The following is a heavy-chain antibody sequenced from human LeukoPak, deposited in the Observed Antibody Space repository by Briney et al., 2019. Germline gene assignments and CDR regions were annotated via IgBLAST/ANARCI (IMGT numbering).Heavy chain of an antibody. Sequence: PSETLSLTCRVSGGSIRKYYWTWIRQPPGKGLELIGCISDTGSTHYNPSLNSRVTISVDTSKNQFSLKLTSVTAADTAVYYCARPIMVRGVIDWFDPWGQGTLVTVTS. CDR2: ISDTGST. CDR1: GGSIRKYY. J-gene: IGHJ5*02. D-gene: IGHD3-10*01. V-gene: IGHV4-59*08. CDR3: ARPIMVRGVIDWFDP.